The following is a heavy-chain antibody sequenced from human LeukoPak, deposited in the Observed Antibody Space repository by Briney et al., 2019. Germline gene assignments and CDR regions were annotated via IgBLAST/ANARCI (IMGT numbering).Heavy chain of an antibody. CDR1: GFTFSSYW. CDR3: ARVGYYYYYMDV. J-gene: IGHJ6*03. Sequence: GSLRLSCAASGFTFSSYWMSWVRQAPGKGLEWIGYIYYSGSTNYNPSLKSRVTISVDTSKNQFSLKLSSVTAADTAVYYCARVGYYYYYMDVWGKGTTVTISS. CDR2: IYYSGST. V-gene: IGHV4-59*01.